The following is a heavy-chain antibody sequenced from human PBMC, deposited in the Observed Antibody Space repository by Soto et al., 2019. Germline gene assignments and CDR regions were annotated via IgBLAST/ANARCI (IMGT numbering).Heavy chain of an antibody. Sequence: QVQLVQSGAEVKKPGASVKVSCKASGYTFTSYDINWVRQATGQGLEWMGWMNPNSGNTGYAQKFQGRVTXTXNPXISTDYMELSSLRSEDTAVYYCARRGYSSSWYYYYYYGMDVWGQGTTVTVSS. CDR2: MNPNSGNT. V-gene: IGHV1-8*01. CDR3: ARRGYSSSWYYYYYYGMDV. CDR1: GYTFTSYD. J-gene: IGHJ6*02. D-gene: IGHD6-13*01.